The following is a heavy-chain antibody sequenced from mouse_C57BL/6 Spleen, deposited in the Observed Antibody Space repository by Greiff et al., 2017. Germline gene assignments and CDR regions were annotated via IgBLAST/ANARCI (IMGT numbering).Heavy chain of an antibody. J-gene: IGHJ4*01. CDR3: AGRGVFISEGYAMDY. D-gene: IGHD1-1*01. V-gene: IGHV1-82*01. CDR1: GYAFSSSW. Sequence: QVQLQQSGPELVKPGASVKISCKASGYAFSSSWMNWVKQRPGKGLEWIGRIYPGDGDTNYNGKFKGKATLTADKSSSTAYMQLSSLTSEDSAVDFCAGRGVFISEGYAMDYWGQGTSVTVSS. CDR2: IYPGDGDT.